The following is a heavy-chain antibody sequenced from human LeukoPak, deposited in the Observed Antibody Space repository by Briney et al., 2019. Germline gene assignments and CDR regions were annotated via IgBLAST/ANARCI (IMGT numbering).Heavy chain of an antibody. V-gene: IGHV4-61*02. Sequence: PSETLSLTCSVSGGSISSGSYYWSWIRQPAGKGLEWIGRIYTRGSTNYNPSLKSRVTILVDTSKNQFSLKLSSVTAADTAVYYCARGSDILTGYYRYYFDYWGQGTLVTVSS. CDR1: GGSISSGSYY. D-gene: IGHD3-9*01. CDR2: IYTRGST. CDR3: ARGSDILTGYYRYYFDY. J-gene: IGHJ4*02.